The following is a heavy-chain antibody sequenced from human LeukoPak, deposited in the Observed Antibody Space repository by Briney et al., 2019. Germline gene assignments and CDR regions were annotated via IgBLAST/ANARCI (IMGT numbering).Heavy chain of an antibody. V-gene: IGHV3-74*01. Sequence: GGSLRLSCAASGFTFSSYWMHWVRQAPGKGLMWVSRINSDGSSTSYADSVKGRFTISRDNAKNTLYLQMNSLRAEDTAVYYCAGDVSIQPRQGRTYSYYSGMEVGAKGPRSPSP. J-gene: IGHJ6*02. CDR3: AGDVSIQPRQGRTYSYYSGMEV. D-gene: IGHD6-6*01. CDR2: INSDGSST. CDR1: GFTFSSYW.